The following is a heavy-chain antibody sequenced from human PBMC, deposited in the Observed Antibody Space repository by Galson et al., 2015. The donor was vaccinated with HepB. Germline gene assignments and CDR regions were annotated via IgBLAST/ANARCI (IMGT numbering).Heavy chain of an antibody. CDR1: GFTFTNSA. J-gene: IGHJ4*02. CDR2: IVVGGGNT. Sequence: QSGAEVKKPGESLKISCKASGFTFTNSAVQWVRQARGQGLEWMGWIVVGGGNTNYAQQFQGRITVTRDISTGTAYMELGSLTSEDTAVYYCAAESYSSGCCKYDYWGQGTLVTVSS. D-gene: IGHD6-25*01. CDR3: AAESYSSGCCKYDY. V-gene: IGHV1-58*01.